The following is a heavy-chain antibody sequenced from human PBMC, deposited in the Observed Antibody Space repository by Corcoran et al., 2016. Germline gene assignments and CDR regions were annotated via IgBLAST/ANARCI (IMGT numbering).Heavy chain of an antibody. CDR2: IRTKPNNYAT. CDR3: ARGIGGRGMDV. Sequence: EVQLVESGGDLVQPGGSLKLSCAASGFTFSDSAIHWVRRASGRGLEWIGLIRTKPNNYATAYAASVRGRSTISRDDSKNTAFLQMNSLNIEDTAVYYCARGIGGRGMDVWGRGTTVTVSS. V-gene: IGHV3-73*02. D-gene: IGHD3-16*01. J-gene: IGHJ6*02. CDR1: GFTFSDSA.